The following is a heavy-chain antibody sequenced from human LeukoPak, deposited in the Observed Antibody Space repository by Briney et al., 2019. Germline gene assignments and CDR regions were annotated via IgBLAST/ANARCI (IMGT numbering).Heavy chain of an antibody. CDR2: SGTDGDT. J-gene: IGHJ4*02. CDR3: AKKTPGTYPFDY. V-gene: IGHV3-23*01. Sequence: GGSLRLSCAASGFSFSSTAMNWVRQAPGKGLEWVSASGTDGDTYYADSVQGRFTISRDKSRNTLYLQMTSLRADDTAVYYCAKKTPGTYPFDYWGQGTLVTVSP. D-gene: IGHD6-13*01. CDR1: GFSFSSTA.